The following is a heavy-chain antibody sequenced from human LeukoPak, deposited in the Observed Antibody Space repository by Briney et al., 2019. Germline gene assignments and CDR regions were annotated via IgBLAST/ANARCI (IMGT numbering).Heavy chain of an antibody. D-gene: IGHD3-16*02. CDR2: IYYSGST. CDR1: GGSISSYY. CDR3: ASLPTLHLWELSLFR. V-gene: IGHV4-59*01. J-gene: IGHJ4*02. Sequence: SETLSLTCTVSGGSISSYYWSWIRQPPGKGLEWVGYIYYSGSTHYNPSLKSRVTISVDTSKNQFSLKLSSVTAADTAVYYCASLPTLHLWELSLFRWGQGTLVTVSS.